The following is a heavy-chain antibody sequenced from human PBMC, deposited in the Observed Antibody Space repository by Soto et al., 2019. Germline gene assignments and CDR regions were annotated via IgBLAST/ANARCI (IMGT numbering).Heavy chain of an antibody. CDR1: GGSISSYY. CDR2: IYYSGST. D-gene: IGHD4-17*01. CDR3: ARGNDYDDAFDI. J-gene: IGHJ3*02. Sequence: KPSETLSLTCTVSGGSISSYYWSWIRQPPGKGLEWIGYIYYSGSTNYNPSLKSRVTISVDTSKNQFSLKLSSVTAADTAVYYCARGNDYDDAFDIWGQGTMVTVSS. V-gene: IGHV4-59*01.